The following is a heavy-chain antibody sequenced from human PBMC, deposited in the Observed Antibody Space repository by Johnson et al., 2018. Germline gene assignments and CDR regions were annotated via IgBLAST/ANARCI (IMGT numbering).Heavy chain of an antibody. CDR2: ISGSGGST. J-gene: IGHJ6*02. D-gene: IGHD3-16*01. CDR3: ACGIIITFGDQRYYYYGMDV. V-gene: IGHV3-23*04. Sequence: VQLVEAGGGLVQPGGSLRLSCAASGFTFSSYAMSWVRQAPGTGLEWVSAISGSGGSTYYADSAKGRFTISRDNSKNTLYLQMNSLRAEDTAVYYCACGIIITFGDQRYYYYGMDVWGQGTTVTVSS. CDR1: GFTFSSYA.